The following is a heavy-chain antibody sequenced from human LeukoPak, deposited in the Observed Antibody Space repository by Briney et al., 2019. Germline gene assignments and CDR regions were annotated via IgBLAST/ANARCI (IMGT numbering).Heavy chain of an antibody. Sequence: GGSLRLSCAASGFTFISYSMNWVRQAPGKGLFWVARIKGDGSITYYADSVKGRFTISRDNAKNTLFLQMNSLRAEDTAVYYCTKSDWFDPWGQGTLVTVSS. CDR3: TKSDWFDP. V-gene: IGHV3-74*01. CDR2: IKGDGSIT. CDR1: GFTFISYS. J-gene: IGHJ5*02.